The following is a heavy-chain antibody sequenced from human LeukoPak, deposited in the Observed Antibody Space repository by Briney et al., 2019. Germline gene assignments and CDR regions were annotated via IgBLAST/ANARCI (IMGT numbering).Heavy chain of an antibody. CDR3: ARRKNSPPYSSSWYLDY. CDR1: GYTFTSYG. D-gene: IGHD6-13*01. Sequence: ASVKVSCKASGYTFTSYGISWVRQAPGQGLEWMGWISAYNGNTNYAQKLQGRVTMTTDTSTSTAYMELRSLRSDDTAVYYCARRKNSPPYSSSWYLDYWGQGTLVTVSS. CDR2: ISAYNGNT. V-gene: IGHV1-18*01. J-gene: IGHJ4*02.